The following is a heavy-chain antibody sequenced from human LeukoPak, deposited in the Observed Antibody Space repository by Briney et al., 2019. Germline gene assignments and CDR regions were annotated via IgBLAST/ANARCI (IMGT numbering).Heavy chain of an antibody. D-gene: IGHD3-3*01. CDR2: IYYSGST. CDR3: ARHARITIFGVATGVFDY. CDR1: GGSISSSSYY. V-gene: IGHV4-39*01. Sequence: SETLSLTCTVSGGSISSSSYYWGWIRQPPGKGLEWIGSIYYSGSTYYNPSLKSRVTISVDTSKNQFSLKLSSVTAADTAVYYCARHARITIFGVATGVFDYWGQGTLVTVSS. J-gene: IGHJ4*02.